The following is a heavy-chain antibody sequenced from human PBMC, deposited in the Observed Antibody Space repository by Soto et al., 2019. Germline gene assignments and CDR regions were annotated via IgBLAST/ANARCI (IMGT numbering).Heavy chain of an antibody. CDR1: GGSISHGDYY. J-gene: IGHJ6*02. V-gene: IGHV4-30-4*01. D-gene: IGHD2-15*01. CDR2: IYYSGST. Sequence: SETLSLTCTVSGGSISHGDYYWSWIRQPPGKGLEGIGYIYYSGSTYYNPSLKSRVTISVDTSKNQFSLNLNSVTAADTAVYYCARDIVVVVPATRHYYGMDVWGQGTTVTVSS. CDR3: ARDIVVVVPATRHYYGMDV.